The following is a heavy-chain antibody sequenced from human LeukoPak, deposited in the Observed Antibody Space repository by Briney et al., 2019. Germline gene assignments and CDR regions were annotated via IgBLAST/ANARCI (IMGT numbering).Heavy chain of an antibody. V-gene: IGHV3-21*01. CDR1: EFTFSSYS. CDR2: ISSSSSYV. J-gene: IGHJ4*02. Sequence: PGGSLRLSCAADEFTFSSYSMNWVRQAPGKGLEWVSSISSSSSYVYYADSVKGRFTISRDNTKNSLYLQMNSLRAEDTAVYYCAKDGAPYCSGATCYSAADYWGQGTLVTVST. D-gene: IGHD2-15*01. CDR3: AKDGAPYCSGATCYSAADY.